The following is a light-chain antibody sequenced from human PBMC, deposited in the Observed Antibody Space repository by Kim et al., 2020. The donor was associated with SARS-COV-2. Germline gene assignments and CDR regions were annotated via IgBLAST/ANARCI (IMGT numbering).Light chain of an antibody. CDR2: SNV. CDR3: ASWDDSLSGWV. J-gene: IGLJ3*02. CDR1: SSDIGSNT. Sequence: GLWVTVSCAGSSSDIGSNTVTWYQQFPGTTPKLLIYSNVQRPSGVPDRFSGSKSGTSASLAISGLQSEDEADYYCASWDDSLSGWVFGGGTQLTVL. V-gene: IGLV1-44*01.